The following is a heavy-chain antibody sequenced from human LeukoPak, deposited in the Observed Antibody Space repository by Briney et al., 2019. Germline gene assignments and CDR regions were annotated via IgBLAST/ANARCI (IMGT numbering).Heavy chain of an antibody. Sequence: ASVKVSCKASGYNFAGYYINWVRQVPGQGLEWMGWVNPNSGDTYYTQKFHDRVSLTTDTSINTAYMELSSLRSEDTAVYYCARDLTPSGCSSTSCSNYYYYMDVWGKGTTVTVSS. CDR1: GYNFAGYY. D-gene: IGHD2-2*01. J-gene: IGHJ6*03. CDR2: VNPNSGDT. CDR3: ARDLTPSGCSSTSCSNYYYYMDV. V-gene: IGHV1-2*02.